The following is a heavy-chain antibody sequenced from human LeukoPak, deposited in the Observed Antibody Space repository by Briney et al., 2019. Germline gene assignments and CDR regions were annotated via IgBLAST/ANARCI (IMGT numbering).Heavy chain of an antibody. V-gene: IGHV4-59*01. J-gene: IGHJ1*01. Sequence: SETLSLTCTVSGGSISSYYWNWIRQPPGKGLEWIGYIYYSGSTNYNPSLKSRVTISVDTSKNQFSLKLSSVTAADTAVYYCARGGWYPESFQHWGQGALVSVSS. CDR3: ARGGWYPESFQH. CDR1: GGSISSYY. D-gene: IGHD2-15*01. CDR2: IYYSGST.